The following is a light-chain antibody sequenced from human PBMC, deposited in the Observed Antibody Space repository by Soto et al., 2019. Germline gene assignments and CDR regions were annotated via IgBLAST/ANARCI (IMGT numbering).Light chain of an antibody. Sequence: QSALTQPASVSGSPGQSITISCTGTSSDVGGYNSVSWYQQHPGNAPKLMIYEVSNRPSGVSNRFSGSKSGNTASLTISGLQAEDEADYYCSSYTTSSTLLYVCVTGTKVTLL. CDR1: SSDVGGYNS. V-gene: IGLV2-14*01. CDR2: EVS. CDR3: SSYTTSSTLLYV. J-gene: IGLJ1*01.